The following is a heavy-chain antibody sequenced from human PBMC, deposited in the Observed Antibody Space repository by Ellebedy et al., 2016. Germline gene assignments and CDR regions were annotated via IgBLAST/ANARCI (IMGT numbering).Heavy chain of an antibody. Sequence: ASVKVSXKASGYAFSGSAIHWVRQAPGQRLEWMGWINAGNGIARYSPMFQDRVTMTRDTSTSTVYMELSSLRSGDTAVYYCVRELVGGDFDYWGQGTLVTVSS. CDR3: VRELVGGDFDY. J-gene: IGHJ4*02. CDR1: GYAFSGSA. V-gene: IGHV1-3*01. CDR2: INAGNGIA.